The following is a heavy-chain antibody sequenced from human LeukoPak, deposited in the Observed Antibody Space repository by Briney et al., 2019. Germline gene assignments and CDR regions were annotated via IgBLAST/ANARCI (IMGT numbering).Heavy chain of an antibody. CDR2: IYTSGST. CDR3: ARDFSYYYDSSGYQYYYYYGMDV. V-gene: IGHV4-61*05. Sequence: SETLSLTCTVSGGSISSSSYYWGWIRQPPGKGLEWIGRIYTSGSTNYNPSLKSRVTMSVDTSKNQFSLKLSSVTAADTAVYYCARDFSYYYDSSGYQYYYYYGMDVWGQGTTVTVSS. J-gene: IGHJ6*02. CDR1: GGSISSSSYY. D-gene: IGHD3-22*01.